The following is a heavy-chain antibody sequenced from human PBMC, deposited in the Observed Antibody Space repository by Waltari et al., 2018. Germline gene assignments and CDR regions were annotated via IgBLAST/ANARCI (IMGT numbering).Heavy chain of an antibody. CDR2: ISDAGGII. V-gene: IGHV3-23*01. CDR3: ARGSGVDS. CDR1: GFTFSTYV. J-gene: IGHJ4*02. Sequence: EVQLLESGGGLVQPGGSLMISCAASGFTFSTYVMNWVRQAPGKGLEWVSSISDAGGIINYADSVKGRFTISRDNSKNTLYLQMNGLRADDTAVYYCARGSGVDSWGQGTLVTISS. D-gene: IGHD7-27*01.